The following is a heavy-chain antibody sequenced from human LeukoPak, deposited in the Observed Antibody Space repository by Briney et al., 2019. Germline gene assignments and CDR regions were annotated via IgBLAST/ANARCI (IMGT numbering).Heavy chain of an antibody. CDR1: GFTFSSYW. CDR2: TNSDGSST. CDR3: AFSRFLEWSNDAFDI. D-gene: IGHD3-3*01. J-gene: IGHJ3*02. Sequence: GGSLRLSCAASGFTFSSYWMHWVRQAPGKGLVWVSPTNSDGSSTSYADSVKGRFTISRDNAKNTLYLQMNSLRAEDTAVYYCAFSRFLEWSNDAFDIWGQGTMVTVSS. V-gene: IGHV3-74*01.